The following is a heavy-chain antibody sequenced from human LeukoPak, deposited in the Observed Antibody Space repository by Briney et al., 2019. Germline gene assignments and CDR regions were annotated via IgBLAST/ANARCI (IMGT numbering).Heavy chain of an antibody. D-gene: IGHD3-22*01. Sequence: GESLKISCKGSGYSFTSYWIGWVRQMPGKGLEWMGIIYPGDSDTRYSPSFQGQVTISADKSISTAYLQWSSLKASDTAMYYCARLTKDSSGLHAFDIWGQGTMVTVSS. V-gene: IGHV5-51*01. CDR1: GYSFTSYW. CDR2: IYPGDSDT. CDR3: ARLTKDSSGLHAFDI. J-gene: IGHJ3*02.